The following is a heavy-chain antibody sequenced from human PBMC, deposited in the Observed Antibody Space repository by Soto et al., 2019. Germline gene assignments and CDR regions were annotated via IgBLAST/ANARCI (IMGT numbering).Heavy chain of an antibody. Sequence: PGGSLRLSCAASGFTVSSNYMSWVRQAPGKGLEWVSVIYSGGSTYYADSVKGRFTISRDNSKNTLYLQMNSLRAEDTAVYYCARGYDILTGYDYYYYGMDVWGQGTTVTVSS. V-gene: IGHV3-53*05. CDR2: IYSGGST. J-gene: IGHJ6*02. CDR1: GFTVSSNY. CDR3: ARGYDILTGYDYYYYGMDV. D-gene: IGHD3-9*01.